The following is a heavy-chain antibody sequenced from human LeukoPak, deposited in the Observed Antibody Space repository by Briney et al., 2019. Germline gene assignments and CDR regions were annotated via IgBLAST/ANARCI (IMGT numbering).Heavy chain of an antibody. Sequence: SVKVSCKATGGTFSSYTISWVRQAPGQGLEWMGRIIPILGIANYAQKFQGRVTITADKSTSTAYMELSSLRSEDTAVYYCARDKDYYDSSGYYYNPFDYWGQGTLVTVSS. D-gene: IGHD3-22*01. CDR2: IIPILGIA. CDR3: ARDKDYYDSSGYYYNPFDY. V-gene: IGHV1-69*04. CDR1: GGTFSSYT. J-gene: IGHJ4*02.